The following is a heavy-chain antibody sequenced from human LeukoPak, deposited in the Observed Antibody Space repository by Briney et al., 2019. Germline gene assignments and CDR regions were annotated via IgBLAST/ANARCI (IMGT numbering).Heavy chain of an antibody. D-gene: IGHD6-19*01. CDR2: IYYSGST. CDR3: ARGVAVAGIAPFQH. CDR1: GGSISSGDYY. J-gene: IGHJ1*01. V-gene: IGHV4-30-4*01. Sequence: SETLSLTCDVSGGSISSGDYYWSWIRQPPGKGLEWIGYIYYSGSTYYNPSLKSRVTISVDTSKNQFSLKLSSVTAADTAVYYCARGVAVAGIAPFQHWGQGTLVTVSS.